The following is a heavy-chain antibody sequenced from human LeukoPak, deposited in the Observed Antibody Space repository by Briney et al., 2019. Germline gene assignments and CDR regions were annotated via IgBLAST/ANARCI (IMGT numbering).Heavy chain of an antibody. CDR2: INWDNDGI. J-gene: IGHJ4*02. CDR1: GFTFADHA. CDR3: ARDDYNTLGYNFHY. D-gene: IGHD1-1*01. V-gene: IGHV3-9*01. Sequence: GTSLRLSCVASGFTFADHAMHWVRRAPGQGLEWVTGINWDNDGIVYAASVRGRFTVSRDDAKNTLYLQMNRLRPEDTAFYYCARDDYNTLGYNFHYWGQGTLVTVSS.